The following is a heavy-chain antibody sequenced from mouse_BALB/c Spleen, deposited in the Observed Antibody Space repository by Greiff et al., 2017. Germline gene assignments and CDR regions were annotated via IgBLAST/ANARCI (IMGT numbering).Heavy chain of an antibody. CDR2: ISDGGSYT. Sequence: VQVVESGGGLVKPGGSLKLSCAASGFTFSDYYMYWVRQTPEKRLEWVATISDGGSYTYYPDSVKGRFTISRDNAKNNLYLQMSSLKSEDTAMYYCARDAQLGLRYAMDYWGQGTSVTVSS. CDR1: GFTFSDYY. CDR3: ARDAQLGLRYAMDY. D-gene: IGHD3-1*01. V-gene: IGHV5-4*02. J-gene: IGHJ4*01.